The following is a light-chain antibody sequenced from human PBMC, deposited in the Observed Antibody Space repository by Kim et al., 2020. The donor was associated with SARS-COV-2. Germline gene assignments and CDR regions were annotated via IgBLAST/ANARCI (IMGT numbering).Light chain of an antibody. V-gene: IGLV3-1*01. CDR1: KLGDKY. CDR3: QAWDSSTVV. J-gene: IGLJ2*01. CDR2: QDS. Sequence: VSPGQTASFTCSGDKLGDKYACWYQQKPGQSPVLVIYQDSKRPSGIPERFSGPNSGNTATLTISGTQAMDEADYYCQAWDSSTVVFGGGTQLTVL.